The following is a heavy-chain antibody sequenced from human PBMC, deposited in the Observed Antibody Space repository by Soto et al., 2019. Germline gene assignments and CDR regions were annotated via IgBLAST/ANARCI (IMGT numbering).Heavy chain of an antibody. V-gene: IGHV3-33*01. D-gene: IGHD3-22*01. Sequence: GGSLRLSCGASGFTFISYVVHWVRQAPGKGLEWVAVIWYDGSNKYYADSVKGRFTISRDNSKNTLYLQMNSLRAEDTAVYYCARDVLYYYDSSGYHPFDYWGQGTLVTVSS. CDR1: GFTFISYV. CDR2: IWYDGSNK. J-gene: IGHJ4*02. CDR3: ARDVLYYYDSSGYHPFDY.